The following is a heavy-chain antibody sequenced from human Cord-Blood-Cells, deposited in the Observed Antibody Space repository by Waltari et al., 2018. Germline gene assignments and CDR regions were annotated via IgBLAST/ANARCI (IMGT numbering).Heavy chain of an antibody. CDR1: GYTFTSYD. CDR3: AGSIAARPDFDF. CDR2: ISPNNGNT. V-gene: IGHV1-8*03. Sequence: QVQLVQSGAEVKKPGASVKVSCKASGYTFTSYDINWVRQATGQGREWMGWISPNNGNTGKAHECQGRVTTTKNTSISTAYRELRSLRSEDTAGDYCAGSIAARPDFDFWGQGTLVTVSS. D-gene: IGHD6-6*01. J-gene: IGHJ4*02.